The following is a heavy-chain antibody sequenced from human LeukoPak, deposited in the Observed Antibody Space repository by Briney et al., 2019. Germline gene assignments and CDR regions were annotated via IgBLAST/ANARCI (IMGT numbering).Heavy chain of an antibody. D-gene: IGHD6-19*01. J-gene: IGHJ4*02. CDR1: GFIFNNYW. V-gene: IGHV3-74*01. CDR2: INGDGSST. Sequence: GGSLRLSCAASGFIFNNYWMHWVRQTPGEGPLWLSRINGDGSSTSYANSVQGRFIISRDNAKNTLYLQMSSLRAEDTAVYYCTRQWHTPSDYWGQGTLDTVSS. CDR3: TRQWHTPSDY.